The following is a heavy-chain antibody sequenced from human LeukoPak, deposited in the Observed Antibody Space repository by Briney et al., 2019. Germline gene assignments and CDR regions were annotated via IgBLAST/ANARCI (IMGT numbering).Heavy chain of an antibody. CDR3: ARRAGAYSHPYDY. V-gene: IGHV3-53*01. CDR1: GFIVSSNS. D-gene: IGHD4/OR15-4a*01. J-gene: IGHJ4*02. CDR2: IYTDNT. Sequence: GGSLRLSCTVSGFIVSSNSMSWVRQAPGKGLEWVSFIYTDNTHYSDSVKGRFTISRDNSKNTLYLQMNSLRAEDTAVYYCARRAGAYSHPYDYWGQGTLVTVSS.